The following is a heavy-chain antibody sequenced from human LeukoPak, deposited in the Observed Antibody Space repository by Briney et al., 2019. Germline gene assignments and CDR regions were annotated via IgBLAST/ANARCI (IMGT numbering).Heavy chain of an antibody. V-gene: IGHV3-23*01. CDR2: ISGRGCST. J-gene: IGHJ6*02. CDR3: AKAPPSSYYYYYGMDV. D-gene: IGHD6-13*01. Sequence: GGSLTLSCAASGFTFSSYAMSWVRQAPGKGLEWVSAISGRGCSTYYADSVKGRFTISRDISKNTLYLQMNSLRAEDTAVYYCAKAPPSSYYYYYGMDVWGQGTTVTVSS. CDR1: GFTFSSYA.